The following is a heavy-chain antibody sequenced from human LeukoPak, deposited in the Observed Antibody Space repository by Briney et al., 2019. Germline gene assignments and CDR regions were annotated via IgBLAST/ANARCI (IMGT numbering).Heavy chain of an antibody. CDR3: ARHFTSGYYYFDY. V-gene: IGHV4-39*01. Sequence: SETLSLTCSVSGASISSNEHFWAWFRQSPGKGLEWIGSIYYVGSTYYDPSLKSRVTISVDKSKNQFSLEVTSVTAADTAVYFCARHFTSGYYYFDYWGHGALVTVSS. CDR1: GASISSNEHF. CDR2: IYYVGST. D-gene: IGHD3-22*01. J-gene: IGHJ4*01.